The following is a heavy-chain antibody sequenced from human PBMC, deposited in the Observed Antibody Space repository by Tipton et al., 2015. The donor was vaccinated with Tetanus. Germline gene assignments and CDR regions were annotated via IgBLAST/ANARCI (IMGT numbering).Heavy chain of an antibody. V-gene: IGHV3-9*01. Sequence: SLRLSCATSGFRFDNHAMHWVRQGPGKALEWVSGISWNGGTITYADSVKGRFTISRDNSKNSVHLQMDNVRPEDTAKYYGARDGWTTIQENRIDSWGPGTLVPVSS. CDR1: GFRFDNHA. D-gene: IGHD4-11*01. J-gene: IGHJ4*02. CDR3: ARDGWTTIQENRIDS. CDR2: ISWNGGTI.